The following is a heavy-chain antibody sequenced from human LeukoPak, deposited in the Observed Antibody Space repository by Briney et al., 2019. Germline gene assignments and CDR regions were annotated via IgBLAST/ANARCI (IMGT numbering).Heavy chain of an antibody. V-gene: IGHV4-31*02. J-gene: IGHJ4*02. CDR3: ARERRDGHNYSDF. CDR2: ISHSGTS. D-gene: IGHD5-24*01. Sequence: WIRQYPGKGLEWIGCISHSGTSYYNPSLKSRVTISVDTSRNQFSLELSSVTAADTAVYFCARERRDGHNYSDFWGQGALVTVSS.